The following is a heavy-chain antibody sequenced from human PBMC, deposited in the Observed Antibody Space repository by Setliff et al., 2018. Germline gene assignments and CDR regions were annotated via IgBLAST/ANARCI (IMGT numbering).Heavy chain of an antibody. CDR3: ARADYGDYGNWFDP. V-gene: IGHV4-38-2*02. Sequence: SETLSLTCTVSGYSISSGYYWGWIRQPPGKGLEWIGNMYHSGSTNYNPSLKSRVTISVDTSKNQFSLKLSSVTAADTAVYYCARADYGDYGNWFDPWGQGTLVTVSS. CDR2: MYHSGST. J-gene: IGHJ5*02. D-gene: IGHD4-17*01. CDR1: GYSISSGYY.